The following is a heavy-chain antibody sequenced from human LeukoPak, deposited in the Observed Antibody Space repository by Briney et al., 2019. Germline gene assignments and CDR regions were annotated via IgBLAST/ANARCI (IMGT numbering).Heavy chain of an antibody. CDR2: IYSGGST. Sequence: GGSLRLSCAASGFTVSSNHMSWVRQAPGKGLEWVSVIYSGGSTYYADSVKGRFTISRDNSKNTLYLQMNSLRAEDTAVYYCLGELTASHGMDVWGQGTTVTVSS. V-gene: IGHV3-53*01. J-gene: IGHJ6*02. D-gene: IGHD3-10*01. CDR1: GFTVSSNH. CDR3: LGELTASHGMDV.